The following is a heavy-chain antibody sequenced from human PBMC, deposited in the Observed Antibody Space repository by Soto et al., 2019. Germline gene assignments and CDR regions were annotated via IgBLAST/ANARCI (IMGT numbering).Heavy chain of an antibody. J-gene: IGHJ4*02. CDR2: ISGSGGST. V-gene: IGHV3-23*01. CDR1: GFIFSSYA. Sequence: GGSLRLSCAASGFIFSSYAMSWARQAPGKGLEWVSAISGSGGSTYYADSVKGRFTISRDNSKNTLYLQMNSLRAEDTAVYYCAKAYSSGWYYFDYWGQGTLVTVSS. D-gene: IGHD6-19*01. CDR3: AKAYSSGWYYFDY.